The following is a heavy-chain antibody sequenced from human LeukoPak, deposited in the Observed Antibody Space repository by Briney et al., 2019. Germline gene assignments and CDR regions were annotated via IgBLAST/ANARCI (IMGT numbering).Heavy chain of an antibody. CDR1: GGSISSYY. CDR3: ARSSSGYSSGEANY. Sequence: SETLSLTCTVSGGSISSYYWSWIRQPAGKGLEWIGRIYTSGSTNYNPSLKSRVTISVDKSKNQFSLKLSSVTAADTAVYYCARSSSGYSSGEANYWGQGTLVTVSS. D-gene: IGHD6-19*01. J-gene: IGHJ4*02. V-gene: IGHV4-4*07. CDR2: IYTSGST.